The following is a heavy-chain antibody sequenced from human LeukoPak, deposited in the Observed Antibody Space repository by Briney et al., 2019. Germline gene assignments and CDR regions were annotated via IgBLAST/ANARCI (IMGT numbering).Heavy chain of an antibody. V-gene: IGHV1-2*02. CDR3: ATCRDGYPEGCYFDY. CDR2: INPNSGGT. J-gene: IGHJ4*02. CDR1: GYTFTGYY. D-gene: IGHD5-24*01. Sequence: GASVKVSCKASGYTFTGYYMHWVRQAPGQGLEWMGWINPNSGGTNYAQKFQGRVTMTRDTSISTAYMELSRLRSEDTAVYYCATCRDGYPEGCYFDYWGQGTLVTVSS.